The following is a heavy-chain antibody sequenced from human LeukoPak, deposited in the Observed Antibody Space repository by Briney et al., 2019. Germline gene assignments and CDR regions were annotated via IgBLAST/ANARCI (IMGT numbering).Heavy chain of an antibody. J-gene: IGHJ4*02. D-gene: IGHD4-17*01. CDR3: ARQPRYGTFDY. CDR2: IYPGDSDT. V-gene: IGHV5-51*01. CDR1: GYSFASYW. Sequence: GESLKISGKGSGYSFASYWIGWVRQMPGKGLEWMGIIYPGDSDTRYSPSFQGQVTISADKSISTAYLQWSSLKASGTAMYYCARQPRYGTFDYWGQGTLVTVSS.